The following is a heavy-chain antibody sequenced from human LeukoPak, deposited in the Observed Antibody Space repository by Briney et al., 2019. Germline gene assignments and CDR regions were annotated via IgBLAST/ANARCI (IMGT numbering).Heavy chain of an antibody. CDR2: ISPDGNKE. Sequence: GGSLRLSCAASGFTFCIFGIHWVRPAPGKGLEWVAAISPDGNKEYYTESVKGRFTASRDNSNNMIYLQMSSLRGEDLAVYYCAKVNNYDDYWGQGTLVTVSS. CDR3: AKVNNYDDY. D-gene: IGHD1/OR15-1a*01. V-gene: IGHV3-30*18. J-gene: IGHJ4*02. CDR1: GFTFCIFG.